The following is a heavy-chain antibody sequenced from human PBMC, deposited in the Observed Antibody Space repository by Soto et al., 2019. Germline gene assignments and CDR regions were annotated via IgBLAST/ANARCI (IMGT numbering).Heavy chain of an antibody. V-gene: IGHV4-59*01. CDR1: HGTLRTYY. Sequence: PAVIRSLTGNVPHGTLRTYYWAWIRQTPGKGLEGIGDIYYTGSSRHNPSLKSRVTISVDTSKNQFTLQMTSVTAVDTALYYCGRGGKSYANFCGQGILVTVS. J-gene: IGHJ4*02. D-gene: IGHD1-26*01. CDR3: GRGGKSYANF. CDR2: IYYTGSS.